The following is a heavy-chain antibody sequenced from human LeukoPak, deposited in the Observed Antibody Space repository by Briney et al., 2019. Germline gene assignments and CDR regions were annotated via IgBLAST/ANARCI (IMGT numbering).Heavy chain of an antibody. CDR2: ISSSGSTI. V-gene: IGHV3-48*03. CDR1: GFTFSSYE. Sequence: GGSLRLSCAASGFTFSSYEMNWVRQAPGKGLEWVSYISSSGSTIYYADSVKGRFTISRDNAKNSLYLQMNSLRAEDTAVCYCARAGIAAAGSAPGQYYYYGMDVWGQGTTVTVSS. J-gene: IGHJ6*02. CDR3: ARAGIAAAGSAPGQYYYYGMDV. D-gene: IGHD6-13*01.